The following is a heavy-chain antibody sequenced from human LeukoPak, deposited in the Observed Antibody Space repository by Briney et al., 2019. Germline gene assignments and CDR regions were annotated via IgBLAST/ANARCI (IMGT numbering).Heavy chain of an antibody. CDR3: AKGYGWEASYYYYYMDV. Sequence: GGSLRLSCAASGFTLSSFAMNWVRQAPGKGLEWVSAISGNGYAYYADSVKGRFTISRDNSKNTLYLQMNSLRVEDTAVYYCAKGYGWEASYYYYYMDVWGKGTTVTISS. CDR2: ISGNGYA. V-gene: IGHV3-23*01. D-gene: IGHD2-8*02. CDR1: GFTLSSFA. J-gene: IGHJ6*03.